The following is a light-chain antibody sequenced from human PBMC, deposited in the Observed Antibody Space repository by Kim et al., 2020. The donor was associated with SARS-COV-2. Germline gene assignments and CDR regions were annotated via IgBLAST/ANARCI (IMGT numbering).Light chain of an antibody. J-gene: IGKJ2*01. CDR1: QAIGSSF. Sequence: SSSPGSSATLCCRASQAIGSSFVSWYQHKPGQPPRLLMVGASRRATGVPDRFSGSWSGTDFTLTISRLEPEDFAVYYCQHYDASYTFGQGTKLEI. V-gene: IGKV3-20*01. CDR2: GAS. CDR3: QHYDASYT.